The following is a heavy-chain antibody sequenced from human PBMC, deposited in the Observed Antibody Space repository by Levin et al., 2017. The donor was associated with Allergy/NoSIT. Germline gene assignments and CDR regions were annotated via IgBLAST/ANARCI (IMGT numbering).Heavy chain of an antibody. CDR2: IIPIYHTA. Sequence: SVKVSCKASGGTFSTFAITWVRQAPGQGLEWMGTIIPIYHTANYAQKFQDRVTITADESKTTAHMELRSLTSEDTAVYYCARDNWNDRFDGGGNYHYFGMDVWGQGTTVTVS. J-gene: IGHJ6*02. D-gene: IGHD1-1*01. CDR3: ARDNWNDRFDGGGNYHYFGMDV. CDR1: GGTFSTFA. V-gene: IGHV1-69*13.